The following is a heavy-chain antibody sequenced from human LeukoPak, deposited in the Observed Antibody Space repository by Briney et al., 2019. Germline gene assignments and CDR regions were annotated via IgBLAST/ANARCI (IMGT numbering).Heavy chain of an antibody. CDR3: ARGRGGTVVRGELDY. CDR1: GYTFTNYD. CDR2: MNSNTGNT. Sequence: ASVKVSCKASGYTFTNYDIMWVRQATGQGPEWMGWMNSNTGNTGSAQKFQGRVTMTRDTSINTAYMELHSLTSEDTAVYYCARGRGGTVVRGELDYWGQGTLVTVSS. J-gene: IGHJ4*02. D-gene: IGHD3-10*01. V-gene: IGHV1-8*01.